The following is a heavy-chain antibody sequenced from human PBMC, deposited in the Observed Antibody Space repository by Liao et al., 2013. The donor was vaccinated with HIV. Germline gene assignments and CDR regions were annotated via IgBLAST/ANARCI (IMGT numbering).Heavy chain of an antibody. CDR3: ARGESYYYDSTFAY. D-gene: IGHD3-22*01. J-gene: IGHJ4*02. Sequence: QVQLQESGPGLVKPSETLSLTCTVSGGSISNYYWSWIRQPPGKGLEWIGYIYYSGSTSYNPSLKSRVTISLDTSKNQFSLKLSSVTAADTAVYYCARGESYYYDSTFAYWGQGTLVTVSS. V-gene: IGHV4-59*01. CDR2: IYYSGST. CDR1: GGSISNYY.